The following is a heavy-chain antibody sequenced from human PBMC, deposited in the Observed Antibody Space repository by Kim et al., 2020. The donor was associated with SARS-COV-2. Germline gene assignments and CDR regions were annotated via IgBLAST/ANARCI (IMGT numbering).Heavy chain of an antibody. J-gene: IGHJ4*02. D-gene: IGHD1-26*01. CDR2: IIPIFGTA. V-gene: IGHV1-69*13. Sequence: SVKVSCKASGGTFSSYAISWVRQAPGQGLEWMGGIIPIFGTANYAQKFQGRVTITADESTSTAYMELSSLRSEDTAVYYCARDSRGVGATLDYWGQGTLVTVSS. CDR3: ARDSRGVGATLDY. CDR1: GGTFSSYA.